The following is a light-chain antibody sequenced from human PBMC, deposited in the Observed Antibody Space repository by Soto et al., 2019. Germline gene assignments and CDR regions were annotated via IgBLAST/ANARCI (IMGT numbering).Light chain of an antibody. CDR2: EVS. Sequence: QSALTQPASVSGSPGQSITISCTGTNSDVGGYSYVSWHQQHPGKAPKLIIYEVSQPPSGISDRFSGSKSDNTASLTISGLQTEDEADYYCCSYTSSSTWVFGGGTKVTVL. V-gene: IGLV2-14*01. J-gene: IGLJ3*02. CDR3: CSYTSSSTWV. CDR1: NSDVGGYSY.